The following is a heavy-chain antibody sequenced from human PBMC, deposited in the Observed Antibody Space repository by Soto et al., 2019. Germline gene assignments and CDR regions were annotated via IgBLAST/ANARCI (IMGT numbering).Heavy chain of an antibody. V-gene: IGHV4-34*01. D-gene: IGHD3-10*01. CDR3: ARARGPLNWFDP. Sequence: PSETLSLTCAVYGGSFSGYYWSWIRQPPGKGLEWIGEINHSGSTNYNPSLKSRVTISVDTSKNQFSLQLNSVTPEDTAVYYCARARGPLNWFDPWGQGTLVTVSS. CDR1: GGSFSGYY. CDR2: INHSGST. J-gene: IGHJ5*02.